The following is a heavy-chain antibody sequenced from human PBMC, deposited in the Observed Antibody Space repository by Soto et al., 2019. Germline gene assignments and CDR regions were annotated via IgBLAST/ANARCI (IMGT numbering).Heavy chain of an antibody. CDR1: GFTLSSYA. CDR2: ISGSGGST. D-gene: IGHD3-10*01. Sequence: GGSLTLSCAPSGFTLSSYAMSWVLQDPGKGLEWVSAISGSGGSTYYADSVKGRFTISSDNSKNTLYLQMNSLRAEDTAVYYCAKDPRYYYGSVGYWGQGTLVTVSS. V-gene: IGHV3-23*01. J-gene: IGHJ4*02. CDR3: AKDPRYYYGSVGY.